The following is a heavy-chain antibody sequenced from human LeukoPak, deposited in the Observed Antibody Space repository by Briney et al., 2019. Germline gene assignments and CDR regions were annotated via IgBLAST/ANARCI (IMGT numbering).Heavy chain of an antibody. J-gene: IGHJ4*02. CDR3: AKVWSASSWYFDY. Sequence: GSLRLSCAASGFPFSSYAMSWVRQAPGKGLEWVSGISGSGGSTYNADSVKGRFTISRDNSKNTLYLQMNSLRAEDTAVYYCAKVWSASSWYFDYWGQGTLVSVSS. D-gene: IGHD6-13*01. V-gene: IGHV3-23*01. CDR1: GFPFSSYA. CDR2: ISGSGGST.